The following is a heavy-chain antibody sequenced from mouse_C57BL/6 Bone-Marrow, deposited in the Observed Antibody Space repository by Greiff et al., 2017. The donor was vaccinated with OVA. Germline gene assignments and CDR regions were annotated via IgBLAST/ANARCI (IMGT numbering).Heavy chain of an antibody. CDR3: ARKAPFYYGSSYWYFDV. CDR2: IWSGGST. CDR1: GFSLTSYG. J-gene: IGHJ1*03. V-gene: IGHV2-2*01. Sequence: VQRVESGPGLVQPSQSLSITCTVSGFSLTSYGVHWVRQSPGKGLEWLGVIWSGGSTDYNAAFISRLSISKDNSKSQVFFKMNSLQADDTAIYYCARKAPFYYGSSYWYFDVWGTGTTVTVSS. D-gene: IGHD1-1*01.